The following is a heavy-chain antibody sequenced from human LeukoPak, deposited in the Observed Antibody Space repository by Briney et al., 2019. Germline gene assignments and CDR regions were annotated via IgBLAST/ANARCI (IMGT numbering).Heavy chain of an antibody. Sequence: GGSLRLSCTTSGFTFSSFTMSWVCQAPGKGLEWVSSISYNSANKWHADSVKGRFTISRDNSKNTLYLQMHSLRADDTALYYCTKRRPLGSVTVDEYWGQGALVTVSS. CDR1: GFTFSSFT. J-gene: IGHJ4*02. D-gene: IGHD2-21*02. CDR2: ISYNSANK. CDR3: TKRRPLGSVTVDEY. V-gene: IGHV3-23*01.